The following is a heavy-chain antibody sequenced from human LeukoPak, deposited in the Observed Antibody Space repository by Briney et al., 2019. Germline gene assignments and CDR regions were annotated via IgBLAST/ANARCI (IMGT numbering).Heavy chain of an antibody. J-gene: IGHJ6*02. CDR2: IKQDGSEK. V-gene: IGHV3-7*01. CDR1: GFSFRNYW. Sequence: PGGSLRLSCAASGFSFRNYWMGWVRQAPGKGLEWVANIKQDGSEKYYVDSVKGRFTISRDNAKNSLYLQMNSLRAEDTAVYYCAREGYSSSWYSGVYYYGMDVWGQGTTVTVSS. CDR3: AREGYSSSWYSGVYYYGMDV. D-gene: IGHD6-13*01.